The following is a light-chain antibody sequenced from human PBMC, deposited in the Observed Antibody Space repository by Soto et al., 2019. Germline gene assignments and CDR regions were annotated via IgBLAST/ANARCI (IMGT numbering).Light chain of an antibody. V-gene: IGLV1-40*01. Sequence: QSVLTQPPSVSGAPGQRVTISCTGSSSNIGANYDVHWYQSPPGTAPKLLIYANINRPSGVPDRFSGSKSGTSASLAITGLQAEDEADYYCQSYDNSLSGSYVFGAGTKVTVL. CDR3: QSYDNSLSGSYV. CDR2: ANI. J-gene: IGLJ1*01. CDR1: SSNIGANYD.